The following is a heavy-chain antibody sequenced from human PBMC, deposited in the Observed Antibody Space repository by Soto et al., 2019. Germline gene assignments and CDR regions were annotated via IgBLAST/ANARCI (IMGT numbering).Heavy chain of an antibody. V-gene: IGHV3-30*18. CDR1: GFTFSSYG. D-gene: IGHD6-19*01. CDR3: VKDGSSGWPYFYDMDV. Sequence: GGALRLSCAASGFTFSSYGMHWGRQAPGKGLEWVAVISYDGSNKYYADSVKGRFTISRDNSKNTLYLQMSSLRAEDTAVYYCVKDGSSGWPYFYDMDVWGQGTTVTVSS. J-gene: IGHJ6*02. CDR2: ISYDGSNK.